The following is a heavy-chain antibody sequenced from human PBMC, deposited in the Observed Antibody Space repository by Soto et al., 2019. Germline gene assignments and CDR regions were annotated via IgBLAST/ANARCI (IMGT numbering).Heavy chain of an antibody. CDR3: AKAPRLSPSGWVDY. D-gene: IGHD6-19*01. V-gene: IGHV3-23*01. CDR1: GFTFSSYA. CDR2: ISGSGGST. J-gene: IGHJ4*02. Sequence: HPGGSLRLSCAASGFTFSSYAMSWVRQAPGKGLEWVSAISGSGGSTYYAEYVKGRFTISRDNSKNTLYQQMNSLRAEDTAVYYCAKAPRLSPSGWVDYWGQGTLVTVSS.